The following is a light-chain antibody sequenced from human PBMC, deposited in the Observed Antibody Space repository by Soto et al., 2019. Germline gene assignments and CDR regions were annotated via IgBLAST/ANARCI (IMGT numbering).Light chain of an antibody. CDR3: QQYGSSPRT. CDR2: GAS. CDR1: QSVSSRY. J-gene: IGKJ1*01. V-gene: IGKV3-20*01. Sequence: EIVLMQSPGTLSLSPGERATLSCRASQSVSSRYLVWYQQKPGQAPRLLIYGASSRATGIPDRFSGSGSGTDFTLTINRLEPEDFAVYYCQQYGSSPRTFGQGTKVDIK.